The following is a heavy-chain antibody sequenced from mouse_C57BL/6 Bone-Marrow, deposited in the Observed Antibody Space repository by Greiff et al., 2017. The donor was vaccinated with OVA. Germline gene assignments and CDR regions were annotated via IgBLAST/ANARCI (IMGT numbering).Heavy chain of an antibody. CDR1: GYTFTSYW. CDR2: INPSSGYT. J-gene: IGHJ4*01. V-gene: IGHV1-7*01. CDR3: ARGITTVVNAMDY. Sequence: VQLQQSGAELAKPGASVKLSCKASGYTFTSYWMHWVKQRPGQGLEWIGYINPSSGYTKYNQKFKDKATLTADKSSSTAYMQLSSLTYEDSAVYDCARGITTVVNAMDYWGQGTSVTVSS. D-gene: IGHD1-1*01.